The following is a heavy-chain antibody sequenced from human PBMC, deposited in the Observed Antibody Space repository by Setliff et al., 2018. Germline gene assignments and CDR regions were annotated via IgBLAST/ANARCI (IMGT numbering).Heavy chain of an antibody. Sequence: PSETLSLTCAVSGASITSSSYHWGWVRQPPGKGLEWIGSVFYTGSNYNSPSLKSRVTIFVDTSRNQFSLHLKSATAADTAVYHCVRHKQLWPQWYFFDYWARGLWSPSPQ. D-gene: IGHD1-1*01. CDR3: VRHKQLWPQWYFFDY. CDR1: GASITSSSYH. V-gene: IGHV4-39*01. CDR2: VFYTGSN. J-gene: IGHJ4*02.